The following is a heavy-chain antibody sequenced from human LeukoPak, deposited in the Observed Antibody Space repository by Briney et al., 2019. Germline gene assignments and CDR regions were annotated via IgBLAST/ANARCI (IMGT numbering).Heavy chain of an antibody. CDR1: GFTFSSYA. D-gene: IGHD6-13*01. V-gene: IGHV3-30-3*01. J-gene: IGHJ4*02. CDR3: ARERSSSWTPFDY. CDR2: ISYDGSNK. Sequence: GGSLRLSCAASGFTFSSYAMHWVRQAPGKGLEWVAVISYDGSNKYYADSVKGRFTISRDNSKNTLYLQMNSLRAEDTAVYYCARERSSSWTPFDYWGQGTLVTVSS.